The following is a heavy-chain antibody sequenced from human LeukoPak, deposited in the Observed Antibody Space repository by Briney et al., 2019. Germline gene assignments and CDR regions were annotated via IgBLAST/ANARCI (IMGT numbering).Heavy chain of an antibody. CDR2: IYYSGST. J-gene: IGHJ6*02. CDR1: GGSISSSSYY. CDR3: ARPLNYCYYYGMDV. V-gene: IGHV4-39*01. Sequence: SETLSLTCTVSGGSISSSSYYWGWIRQPPGKGLEWIGSIYYSGSTYYNPSLKSRVTISVDTSKNQFSLKLSSVTAADTAVYYCARPLNYCYYYGMDVWGQGTTVTVSS.